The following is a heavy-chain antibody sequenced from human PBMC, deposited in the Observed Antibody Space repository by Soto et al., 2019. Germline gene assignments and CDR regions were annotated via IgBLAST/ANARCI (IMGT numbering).Heavy chain of an antibody. CDR1: GGTFSSYA. J-gene: IGHJ4*02. CDR2: IIPIFGTA. D-gene: IGHD1-26*01. V-gene: IGHV1-69*06. CDR3: ARGADSGSSGGGFDY. Sequence: SVKVSCKASGGTFSSYAIGWVRQAPGQGLEWMGGIIPIFGTANYAQKFQGRVTITADKSTSTAYMELSSLRSEDTAVYYCARGADSGSSGGGFDYWGQGTLVTVSS.